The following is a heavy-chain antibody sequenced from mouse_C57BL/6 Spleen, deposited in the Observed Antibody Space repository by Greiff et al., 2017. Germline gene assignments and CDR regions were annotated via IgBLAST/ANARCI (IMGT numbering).Heavy chain of an antibody. V-gene: IGHV1-61*01. Sequence: QVQLKQPGAELVRPGSSVKLSCKASGYTFTSYWMDWVKQRPGQGLEWIGNIYPSDSETHYNQKFKDKATLTVDKSSSTAYMQLSSLTSEDSAVYYCARSDYGYYYAMDYWGQGTSVTVSS. J-gene: IGHJ4*01. D-gene: IGHD1-1*01. CDR1: GYTFTSYW. CDR2: IYPSDSET. CDR3: ARSDYGYYYAMDY.